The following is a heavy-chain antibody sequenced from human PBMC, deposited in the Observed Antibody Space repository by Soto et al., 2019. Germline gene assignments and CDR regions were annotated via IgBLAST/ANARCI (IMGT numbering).Heavy chain of an antibody. J-gene: IGHJ3*02. CDR1: GCTFSSYA. D-gene: IGHD3-22*01. V-gene: IGHV3-30-3*01. Sequence: QANLVESGGGVVQPGRSLRLSCVGSGCTFSSYAMHWVRQAPGKGLEWVAGISYDGSDKYYAYSVKGRVTISRDKSKNTLYLQMNSLRTEDKAVYYCARPPVGITMRMVAFEIWGPGTMVTVSS. CDR2: ISYDGSDK. CDR3: ARPPVGITMRMVAFEI.